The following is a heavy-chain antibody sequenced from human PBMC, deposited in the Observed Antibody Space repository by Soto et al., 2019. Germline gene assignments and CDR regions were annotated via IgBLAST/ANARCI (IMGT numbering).Heavy chain of an antibody. V-gene: IGHV4-59*01. CDR1: GGSISSYY. Sequence: SETLSLTCTVSGGSISSYYRSWIRQPPGKGLEWIGYIYYRGSTNYNPSLKSRVTISVDTSKNQFSLKLSSVTPADTAVYYWARDGYDSSGYRFDYCGQRTLVIFSS. D-gene: IGHD3-22*01. CDR2: IYYRGST. J-gene: IGHJ4*02. CDR3: ARDGYDSSGYRFDY.